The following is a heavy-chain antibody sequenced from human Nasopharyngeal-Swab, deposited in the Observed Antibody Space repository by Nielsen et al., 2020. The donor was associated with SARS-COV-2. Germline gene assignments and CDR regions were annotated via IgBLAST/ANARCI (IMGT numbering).Heavy chain of an antibody. V-gene: IGHV4-34*01. J-gene: IGHJ6*03. D-gene: IGHD3-10*01. CDR1: GGSFSGYY. CDR3: ARHRPVWFGELPYYYYYYMDV. Sequence: SETLSLTCAVYGGSFSGYYWSWIRQPPGKGLEWIGEINHSGSTYYNPSLKSRVTISVDTSKNQFSLKLSSVTAADTAVYYCARHRPVWFGELPYYYYYYMDVWGKGTTVTVSS. CDR2: INHSGST.